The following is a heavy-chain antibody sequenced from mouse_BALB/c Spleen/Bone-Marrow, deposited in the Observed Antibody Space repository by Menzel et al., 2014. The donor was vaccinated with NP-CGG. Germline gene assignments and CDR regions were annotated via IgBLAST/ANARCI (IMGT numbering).Heavy chain of an antibody. CDR3: SRGRRDALDY. CDR1: GYTFTSYY. Sequence: VQLQQSRAELVKPGASVKLFCKASGYTFTSYYMYWVKQRPGQGLEWFGEINPSNGGTNFNEKFKNKATLTVDKSSSTAYMQLSSLTSEDSAVYYCSRGRRDALDYWGQGTSVTVSS. J-gene: IGHJ4*01. CDR2: INPSNGGT. V-gene: IGHV1S81*02.